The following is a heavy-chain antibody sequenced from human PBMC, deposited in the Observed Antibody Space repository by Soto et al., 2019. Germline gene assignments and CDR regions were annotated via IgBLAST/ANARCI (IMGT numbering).Heavy chain of an antibody. V-gene: IGHV3-23*01. CDR2: ISGSGGST. CDR1: GFTFSSYA. CDR3: AKDTEPVIVVVPAAKNRAFDY. D-gene: IGHD2-2*01. Sequence: EVQLLESGGGVVQPGGSLRLSCAASGFTFSSYAMSWVRQAPGKGLEWVSAISGSGGSTYYADSVKGRFTISRDNSKNTLYLQMNSLRDEDTAVYYCAKDTEPVIVVVPAAKNRAFDYWGQGTLVTVSS. J-gene: IGHJ4*02.